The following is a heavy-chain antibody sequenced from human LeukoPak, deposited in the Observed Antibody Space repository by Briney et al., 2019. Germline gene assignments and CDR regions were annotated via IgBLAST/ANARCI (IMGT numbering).Heavy chain of an antibody. CDR1: GGSISSGDYY. V-gene: IGHV4-30-4*01. CDR3: ARADRSISGTTCWFDP. J-gene: IGHJ5*02. D-gene: IGHD1-1*01. CDR2: IYYSGST. Sequence: SQTLSLTCTVSGGSISSGDYYWSWIRQPPGKGLDWIGYIYYSGSTYYNPSLKSRVTISVDTSKNQFSLKLSSVTAADTAVYYCARADRSISGTTCWFDPWGQGTLVTVSS.